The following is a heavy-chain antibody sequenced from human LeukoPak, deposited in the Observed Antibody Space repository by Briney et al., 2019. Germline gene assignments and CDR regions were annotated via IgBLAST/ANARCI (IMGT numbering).Heavy chain of an antibody. CDR2: ISSSGSTI. D-gene: IGHD4-23*01. Sequence: GGSLRLSCAASGFTFSSYEMNWVRQAPGKGLEWVSYISSSGSTIYYADSVKGRFTISRDNAKNSLYLQMNSLRAEDTAVYYCVRDNGGSSPFDYWGQGTLVTVSS. CDR1: GFTFSSYE. CDR3: VRDNGGSSPFDY. V-gene: IGHV3-48*03. J-gene: IGHJ4*02.